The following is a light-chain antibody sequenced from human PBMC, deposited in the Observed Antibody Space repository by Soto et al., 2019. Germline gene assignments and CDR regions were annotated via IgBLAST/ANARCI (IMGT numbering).Light chain of an antibody. CDR3: QQYNSQWT. V-gene: IGKV1-5*03. J-gene: IGKJ1*01. CDR1: QSISSW. CDR2: KAS. Sequence: DIQITQSPSTLSASVGDRVTIPCRASQSISSWLAWYQQKPGRAPKLLIYKASSLESGVPSRFSGSGSGTEFTLTISSLQPDDFATYYCQQYNSQWTFGQGTKVDIK.